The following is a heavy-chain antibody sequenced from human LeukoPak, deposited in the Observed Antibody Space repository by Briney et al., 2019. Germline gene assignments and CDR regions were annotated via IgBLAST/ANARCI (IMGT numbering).Heavy chain of an antibody. CDR2: TYYRSTWYN. D-gene: IGHD2-2*01. J-gene: IGHJ5*02. V-gene: IGHV6-1*01. CDR1: GDSVSSDSVT. Sequence: SQTLSLTCAISGDSVSSDSVTWNWIRQSPSRGLEWLGRTYYRSTWYNDYAVSVRGRITVNPDTSKNQFSLHLNSVTPEDTAVYYCARRLTQYDCFDPWGQGILVTVSS. CDR3: ARRLTQYDCFDP.